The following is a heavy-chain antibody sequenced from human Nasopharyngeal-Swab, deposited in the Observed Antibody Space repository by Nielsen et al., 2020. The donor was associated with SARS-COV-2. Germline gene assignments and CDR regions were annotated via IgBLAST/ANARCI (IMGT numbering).Heavy chain of an antibody. Sequence: SETLSLTCAVYGGSFSGYYWSWIRQPPGKGLEWIGEINHSGSTNYNPSLKSRVTISVDTSKNQFSLKLNSVTAADTAVYYCARGGVCTNGVCYTAYYYYGMDVWGQGTTVTVSS. J-gene: IGHJ6*02. V-gene: IGHV4-34*01. CDR2: INHSGST. CDR3: ARGGVCTNGVCYTAYYYYGMDV. D-gene: IGHD2-8*01. CDR1: GGSFSGYY.